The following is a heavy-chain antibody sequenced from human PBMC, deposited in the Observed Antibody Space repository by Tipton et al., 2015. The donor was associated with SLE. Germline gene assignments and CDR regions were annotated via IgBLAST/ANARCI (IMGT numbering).Heavy chain of an antibody. J-gene: IGHJ1*01. V-gene: IGHV4-34*01. CDR3: AYIVVLIASQKHFHH. CDR2: ISDGGTT. D-gene: IGHD2-21*01. Sequence: GLVKPSETLSLTCGVYGGSFSGYYWTWIRQPPGKGLEWIGEISDGGTTYYNPSLKSRVTISLDTSENQFSLRLSSVTAADTAVYYCAYIVVLIASQKHFHHWGQGTLVTVSS. CDR1: GGSFSGYY.